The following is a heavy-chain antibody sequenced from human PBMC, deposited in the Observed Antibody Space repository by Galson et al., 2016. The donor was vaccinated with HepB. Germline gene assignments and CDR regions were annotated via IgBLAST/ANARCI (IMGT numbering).Heavy chain of an antibody. Sequence: SLRLSCAASGFTFSSYAMSWVRQAPGKGLEWVSVIFYGGTTYYADSVEGRFTISGDDSMNTLYLQMNSLTAEDTAVYFCARTSYRECTGPRCVNFRYYYYMDVWGKGTTVTVSS. CDR3: ARTSYRECTGPRCVNFRYYYYMDV. D-gene: IGHD2-8*02. J-gene: IGHJ6*03. V-gene: IGHV3-53*01. CDR2: IFYGGTT. CDR1: GFTFSSYA.